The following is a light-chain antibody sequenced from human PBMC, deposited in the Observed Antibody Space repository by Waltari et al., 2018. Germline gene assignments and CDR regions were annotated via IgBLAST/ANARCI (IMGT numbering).Light chain of an antibody. Sequence: QLLLTQSPSASASLGASVKLTCTVSSGHSIYAIAWHQQHPQKGPRYFMKVNSDGSHIKGDGIPDRFRGSSSGAERDLIISSLQAEDEADYYCQTVGFGIWVFGGGTTLTVL. J-gene: IGLJ3*02. V-gene: IGLV4-69*01. CDR1: SGHSIYA. CDR3: QTVGFGIWV. CDR2: VNSDGSH.